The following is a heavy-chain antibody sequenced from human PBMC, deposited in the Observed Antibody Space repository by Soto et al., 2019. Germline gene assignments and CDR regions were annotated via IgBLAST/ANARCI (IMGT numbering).Heavy chain of an antibody. J-gene: IGHJ3*02. CDR1: GGSISSHIW. CDR2: IYHTVST. D-gene: IGHD1-26*01. Sequence: QVQLQESGPGLVRPSGTLSLTCAVSGGSISSHIWWTWVRQPPGKGLEWIGQIYHTVSTDFNPSLKSRLAMSIDKSKNQFSLNLISVTAADTAVYYCVRRKVGAKDAFDIWGQGTMVIVSS. CDR3: VRRKVGAKDAFDI. V-gene: IGHV4-4*02.